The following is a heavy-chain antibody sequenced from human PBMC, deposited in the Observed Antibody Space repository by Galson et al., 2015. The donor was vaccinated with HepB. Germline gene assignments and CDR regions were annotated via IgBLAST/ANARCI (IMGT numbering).Heavy chain of an antibody. Sequence: SETLSLTCTVSGGSISSYYWSWIRQPPGKGLEWIGYIYYSGSTNYNPSLKSRVTISVDTSKNQFSLKLSSVTAADTAVYYCARAVAGTRGPSYFDYWGQGTLVTVSS. CDR3: ARAVAGTRGPSYFDY. D-gene: IGHD6-19*01. CDR2: IYYSGST. J-gene: IGHJ4*02. CDR1: GGSISSYY. V-gene: IGHV4-59*01.